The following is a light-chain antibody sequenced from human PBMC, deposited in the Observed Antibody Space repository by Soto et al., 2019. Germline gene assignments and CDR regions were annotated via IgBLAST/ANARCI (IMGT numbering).Light chain of an antibody. CDR2: NNN. CDR1: SSNIGSNT. V-gene: IGLV1-44*01. Sequence: QSVLTQPPSASRTPGQRVTISCSGSSSNIGSNTVNWYHQLPGTAPKLLISNNNQRPSGVPDRFSGSKSGTSASLAISGLQSEDEADYYCAAWDDGLNGVLFGGGTKVTVL. J-gene: IGLJ3*02. CDR3: AAWDDGLNGVL.